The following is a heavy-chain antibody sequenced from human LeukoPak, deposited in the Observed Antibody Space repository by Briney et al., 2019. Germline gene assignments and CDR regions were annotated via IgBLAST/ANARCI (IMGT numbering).Heavy chain of an antibody. D-gene: IGHD1-26*01. V-gene: IGHV3-53*01. CDR2: IYSGGST. CDR3: AREEVGATAAFDI. Sequence: GGSPRLSCAASGFTVSSNYMSWVRQAPGKGLEWVSVIYSGGSTYYADSVKGRFTISRDNSKNTLYLQMNSLRAEDTAVYYCAREEVGATAAFDIWGQGTMVTVSS. CDR1: GFTVSSNY. J-gene: IGHJ3*02.